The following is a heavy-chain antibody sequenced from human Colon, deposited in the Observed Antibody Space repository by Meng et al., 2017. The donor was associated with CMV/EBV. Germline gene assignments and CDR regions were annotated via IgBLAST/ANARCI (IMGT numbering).Heavy chain of an antibody. J-gene: IGHJ4*02. CDR3: AKIYWNYRGLIDY. CDR1: GFTFSNYA. V-gene: IGHV3-30*04. CDR2: ISYDGSIQ. D-gene: IGHD1-7*01. Sequence: GGSLRLSCAASGFTFSNYAMHWVRQTPDKGLEWVAIISYDGSIQSYADSVKGRFTISRDNAKKSLYLQMNSLRAEDTAVYYCAKIYWNYRGLIDYWGQGTLVTVSS.